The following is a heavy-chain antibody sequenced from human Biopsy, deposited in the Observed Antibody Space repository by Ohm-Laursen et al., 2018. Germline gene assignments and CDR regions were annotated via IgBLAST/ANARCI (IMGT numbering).Heavy chain of an antibody. Sequence: TLSLTCAVSGDSINNYYWSWIRQPAGKGLEWIGRIYTSGSPNYNLSLESRVTMSVDTSKNQFSLNLRSVTAADTAVYYCARGTGRYYVYGAFDIWGQETVVTVSS. J-gene: IGHJ3*02. CDR3: ARGTGRYYVYGAFDI. V-gene: IGHV4-4*07. CDR1: GDSINNYY. D-gene: IGHD1-26*01. CDR2: IYTSGSP.